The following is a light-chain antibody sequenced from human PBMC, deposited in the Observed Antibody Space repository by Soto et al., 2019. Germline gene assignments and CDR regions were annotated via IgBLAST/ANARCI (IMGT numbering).Light chain of an antibody. Sequence: QSVLTQPASVSGSPGQSITISCTGTSSDVGGYNYVSWYQQHPGKAPKLMIYDVSNRPSGVSNRLSGSKSGNTASLTISGLQAEDEADYYCSSYTSSSTLEVXGTGTKVTVL. V-gene: IGLV2-14*01. J-gene: IGLJ1*01. CDR3: SSYTSSSTLEV. CDR1: SSDVGGYNY. CDR2: DVS.